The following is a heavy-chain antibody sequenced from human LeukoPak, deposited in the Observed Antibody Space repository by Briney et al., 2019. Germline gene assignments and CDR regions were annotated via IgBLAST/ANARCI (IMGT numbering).Heavy chain of an antibody. CDR2: IYYSGST. CDR3: AREGPAYCGGDCSDQHWFDP. Sequence: SETLSLTCTVSGGSISSGGYDWGWIRQHPGKGLEWIGYIYYSGSTYYNPSLKSRFTISVDTSKNQFSLKLSSVTAADTAVYYCAREGPAYCGGDCSDQHWFDPWGQGTLVTVSS. V-gene: IGHV4-31*03. J-gene: IGHJ5*02. D-gene: IGHD2-21*02. CDR1: GGSISSGGYD.